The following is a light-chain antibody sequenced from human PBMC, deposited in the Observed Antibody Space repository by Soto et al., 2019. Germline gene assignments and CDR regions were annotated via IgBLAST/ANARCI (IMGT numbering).Light chain of an antibody. CDR2: GAS. V-gene: IGKV3-20*01. Sequence: EIVLTQSPGTLSLSPGERATLSCRASQSVSSSYLAWYQQKPGQAPRLLIFGASSRATGIPDRFSGSGSGTDFTLTISRLEPEDFAVYYCQQYGLFSQGTKLEIK. CDR3: QQYGL. J-gene: IGKJ2*01. CDR1: QSVSSSY.